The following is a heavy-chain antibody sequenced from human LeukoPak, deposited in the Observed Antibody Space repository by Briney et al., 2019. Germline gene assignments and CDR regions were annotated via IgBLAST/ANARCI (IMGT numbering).Heavy chain of an antibody. CDR2: ISGSGGST. J-gene: IGHJ5*02. V-gene: IGHV3-23*01. D-gene: IGHD3-3*01. CDR1: GFTFSSYA. Sequence: GGSLRLSCAASGFTFSSYAMSWVRQAPRKGLEWVSAISGSGGSTYYADSVKGRFTISRDNSKNTLYLQMNSLRAEDTAVYYCAKRVYYDFWSGPNWFDPWGQGTLVTVSS. CDR3: AKRVYYDFWSGPNWFDP.